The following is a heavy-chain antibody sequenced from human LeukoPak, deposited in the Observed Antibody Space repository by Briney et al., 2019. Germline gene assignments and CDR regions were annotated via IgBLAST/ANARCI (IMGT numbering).Heavy chain of an antibody. V-gene: IGHV3-49*04. J-gene: IGHJ6*03. CDR3: TRDGERDIVVVPAANYMDV. Sequence: GGSLRLSCTASGFTFGDYAMSWVRQAPGKGLEWVGFIRSKAYGGTTEYAASVKGRFTISRDDSKSIAYLQMNSLKTEDTAVYYCTRDGERDIVVVPAANYMDVWGKGTTVTVSS. D-gene: IGHD2-2*01. CDR2: IRSKAYGGTT. CDR1: GFTFGDYA.